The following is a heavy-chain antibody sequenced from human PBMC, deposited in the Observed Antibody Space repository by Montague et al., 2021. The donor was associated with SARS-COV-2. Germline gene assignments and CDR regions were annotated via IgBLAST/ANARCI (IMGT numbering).Heavy chain of an antibody. Sequence: CAISGDSVASNSATWNWVRQSPSRGLEWLGRTYYRSKWYNDYAVSVRGRVTINPDTSKNQFSLQLNSVTPEDTAIYYCTSGREGNYNVMDVWGQGTTVTESS. V-gene: IGHV6-1*01. J-gene: IGHJ6*02. CDR2: TYYRSKWYN. CDR3: TSGREGNYNVMDV. CDR1: GDSVASNSAT. D-gene: IGHD1-1*01.